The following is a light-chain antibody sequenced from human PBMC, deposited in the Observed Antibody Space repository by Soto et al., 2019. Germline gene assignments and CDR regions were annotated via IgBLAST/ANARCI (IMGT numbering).Light chain of an antibody. J-gene: IGKJ5*01. CDR1: QSVSNN. V-gene: IGKV3-15*01. CDR3: QQYEKWPPSIT. Sequence: EFVLTQAPGTLSFSPGERATLSCRASQSVSNNLVWYQQKPGQAPRLLIYGVSTRATGISARFSGGGSVTEFTLTISSLQSEDFAVYYCQQYEKWPPSITFGQGTRLEIK. CDR2: GVS.